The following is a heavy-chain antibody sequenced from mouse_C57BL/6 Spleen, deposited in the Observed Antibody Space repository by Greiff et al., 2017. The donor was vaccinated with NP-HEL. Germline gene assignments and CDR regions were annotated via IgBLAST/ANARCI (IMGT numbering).Heavy chain of an antibody. J-gene: IGHJ4*01. CDR1: GFSLTSYA. CDR2: IWTGGGT. D-gene: IGHD2-10*01. V-gene: IGHV2-9-1*01. CDR3: ARSGLLSHYYAMDY. Sequence: VQLVESGPGLVAPSQSLSITCTVSGFSLTSYAISWVRQPPGKGLEWLGVIWTGGGTNYNSALKSRLSISKDNSKSQVFLKMNSLQTDDTARYYCARSGLLSHYYAMDYWGQGTSVTVSS.